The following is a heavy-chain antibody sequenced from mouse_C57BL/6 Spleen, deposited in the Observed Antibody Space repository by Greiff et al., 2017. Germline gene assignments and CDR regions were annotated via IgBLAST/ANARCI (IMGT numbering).Heavy chain of an antibody. V-gene: IGHV14-2*01. Sequence: DVQLQESGAELVKPGASVKLSCTASGFNIKDYYMHWVKQRTEQGLEWIGRIDPEGGENKYDPKFPGKATITADTSSNTAYLQLSSLTSEDTAVYYCARSTTVVPYFDYWGQGTTLTVSS. CDR3: ARSTTVVPYFDY. CDR2: IDPEGGEN. CDR1: GFNIKDYY. D-gene: IGHD1-1*01. J-gene: IGHJ2*01.